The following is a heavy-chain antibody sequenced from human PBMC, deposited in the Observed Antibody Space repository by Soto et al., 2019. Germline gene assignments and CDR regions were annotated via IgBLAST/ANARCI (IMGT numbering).Heavy chain of an antibody. Sequence: QVQLVESGGGVVQPGRSLRLSCAASGFTFSTYGMHWVRQAPGKGLEWVAGIWYAGSNKYYADSVKGRFTISRDNSKNALYLQTNRLRAEDSAVYFCARSTVHIDYWRQGTLVTVSS. D-gene: IGHD1-1*01. J-gene: IGHJ4*02. CDR2: IWYAGSNK. CDR1: GFTFSTYG. CDR3: ARSTVHIDY. V-gene: IGHV3-33*01.